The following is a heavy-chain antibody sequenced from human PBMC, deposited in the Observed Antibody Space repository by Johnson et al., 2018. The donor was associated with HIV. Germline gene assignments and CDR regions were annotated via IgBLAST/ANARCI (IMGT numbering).Heavy chain of an antibody. J-gene: IGHJ3*02. D-gene: IGHD3-10*01. Sequence: MLLVESGGGLVQPGGSVRLSCAASGFTFSNYAMHWVRQAPGKGLEYVSAISTNGFLTYYANSVKGRFTISIDNSKNTLYLQMNSLRAEDTAIYYCARADGSGSYFGFEIWGQGTMVTVSS. CDR1: GFTFSNYA. CDR3: ARADGSGSYFGFEI. CDR2: ISTNGFLT. V-gene: IGHV3-64*01.